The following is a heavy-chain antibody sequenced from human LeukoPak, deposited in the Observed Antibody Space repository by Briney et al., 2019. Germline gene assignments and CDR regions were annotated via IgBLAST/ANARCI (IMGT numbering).Heavy chain of an antibody. CDR2: INVEGDYI. CDR1: GFSVSGFW. Sequence: PGESLRLSCAASGFSVSGFWMHWVRQAPGKALVWVARINVEGDYIDYAESVRGRFTISRDSAKNTLYLQMNSVRAEDTAVYSCARGLTGPYDHWGQGTLVTVSS. CDR3: ARGLTGPYDH. D-gene: IGHD3-22*01. V-gene: IGHV3-74*01. J-gene: IGHJ4*02.